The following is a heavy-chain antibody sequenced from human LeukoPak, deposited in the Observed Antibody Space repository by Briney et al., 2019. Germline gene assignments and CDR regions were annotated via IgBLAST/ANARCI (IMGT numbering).Heavy chain of an antibody. CDR2: ISAHNGNT. CDR1: GYTFTSYY. J-gene: IGHJ6*02. D-gene: IGHD3-10*01. CDR3: ASFGAGYGSGSYYYYGMDV. Sequence: ASVKVSCKASGYTFTSYYMHWVRQAPGQGLEWMGWISAHNGNTNYAQKLQGRVTMTTNTSTSTAYMELRSLRSDDTAVYYCASFGAGYGSGSYYYYGMDVWGQGTTVTVSS. V-gene: IGHV1-18*04.